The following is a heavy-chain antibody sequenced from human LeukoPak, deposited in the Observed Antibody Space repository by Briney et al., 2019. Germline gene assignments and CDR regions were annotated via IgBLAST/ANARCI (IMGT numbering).Heavy chain of an antibody. Sequence: ASVKVSCKASGGTFSSYGFSWVRQGPGQGLEWMGGTIPMFHTTVYARKFQGRVTISTDESTSTAYMEVSSLRSEDTAVYYCARGGVTTLDWFDPWGQGTLVTVSS. CDR2: TIPMFHTT. D-gene: IGHD1-1*01. CDR3: ARGGVTTLDWFDP. J-gene: IGHJ5*02. V-gene: IGHV1-69*05. CDR1: GGTFSSYG.